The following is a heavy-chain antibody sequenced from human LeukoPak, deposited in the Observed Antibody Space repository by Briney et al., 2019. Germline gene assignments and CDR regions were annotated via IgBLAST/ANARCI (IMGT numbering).Heavy chain of an antibody. V-gene: IGHV4-59*08. CDR2: IYYSGST. J-gene: IGHJ6*03. Sequence: SETLSPTCTVSGGSISSYYWSWIRQPPGKGLEWIGYIYYSGSTNYNPSLKSRVTISVDTSKNQFSLKLSSVTAADTAVYHCARVKGNYYYYYMDVWGKGTTVTVSS. CDR1: GGSISSYY. CDR3: ARVKGNYYYYYMDV. D-gene: IGHD3-10*01.